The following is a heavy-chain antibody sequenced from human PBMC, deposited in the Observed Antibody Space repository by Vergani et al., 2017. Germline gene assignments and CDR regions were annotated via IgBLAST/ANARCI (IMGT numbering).Heavy chain of an antibody. J-gene: IGHJ4*02. V-gene: IGHV1-3*01. CDR3: ARNYGGKWDY. CDR1: GYTFTSYA. Sequence: QVQLVQSGAEVKKPGASVKVSCKASGYTFTSYAMHWVRQAPGQRLEWMGWINAGKGNTKYSQKFQGRVTITRDTYASTAYMELSSLRSEDTAVCYCARNYGGKWDYWGQGTLVTVSS. CDR2: INAGKGNT. D-gene: IGHD4-23*01.